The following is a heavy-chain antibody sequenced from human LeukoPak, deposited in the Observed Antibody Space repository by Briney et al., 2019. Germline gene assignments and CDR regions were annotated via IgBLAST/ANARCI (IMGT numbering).Heavy chain of an antibody. Sequence: PGRSLILSCAASGFTFSSYGMHWVRQAPGKGLEWVAVIWYDGSNKYYADSVKGRFTISRDNSKNTLYVQMNSLRVEDTAVYYCARGFDSSGYYYNYFEYWGQGTLVTVSS. CDR1: GFTFSSYG. CDR2: IWYDGSNK. CDR3: ARGFDSSGYYYNYFEY. D-gene: IGHD3-22*01. V-gene: IGHV3-33*01. J-gene: IGHJ4*02.